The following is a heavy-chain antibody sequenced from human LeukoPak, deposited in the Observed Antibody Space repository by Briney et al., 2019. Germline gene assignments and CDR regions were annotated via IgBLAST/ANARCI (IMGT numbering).Heavy chain of an antibody. J-gene: IGHJ4*02. CDR2: ISYDGSNK. Sequence: GRSLRLSCAASGFTFNNYAIFWVRQAPGKGLEWVAIISYDGSNKYYADSVKGRFTISRDNSKNTLYLQMNSLGSEDTAVYYCARGPASYYESSGYSYYFDYWGQGTLVTVSS. V-gene: IGHV3-30-3*01. D-gene: IGHD3-22*01. CDR3: ARGPASYYESSGYSYYFDY. CDR1: GFTFNNYA.